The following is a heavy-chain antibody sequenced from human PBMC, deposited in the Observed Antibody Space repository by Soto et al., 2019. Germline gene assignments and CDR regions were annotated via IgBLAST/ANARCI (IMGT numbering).Heavy chain of an antibody. J-gene: IGHJ5*02. CDR1: GGSISSGGYY. D-gene: IGHD2-15*01. Sequence: PSETLSLTCTVAGGSISSGGYYWSWIRQHPGKGLEWIGYIYYSGSTYYNPSLKSRVTISVDTSKNQFSLKLSSVTAADTAVYYCARVTTLGYCSGGSCSRFDPWGQGTLVTVSS. CDR2: IYYSGST. CDR3: ARVTTLGYCSGGSCSRFDP. V-gene: IGHV4-31*03.